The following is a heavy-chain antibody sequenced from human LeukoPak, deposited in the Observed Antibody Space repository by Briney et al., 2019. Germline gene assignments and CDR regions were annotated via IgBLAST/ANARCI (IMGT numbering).Heavy chain of an antibody. CDR2: MNPNSGNT. V-gene: IGHV1-8*01. CDR1: GYTFTSYD. D-gene: IGHD3-3*01. J-gene: IGHJ6*02. Sequence: ASVKVSCKASGYTFTSYDINWVRQATGQGLEWMGWMNPNSGNTGYAQKFQGRVTMTRNTSISTAYMELSSLRSEDTAVYYCARDGAHTYSHRVAGYYGVDVWGQGTTVTVSS. CDR3: ARDGAHTYSHRVAGYYGVDV.